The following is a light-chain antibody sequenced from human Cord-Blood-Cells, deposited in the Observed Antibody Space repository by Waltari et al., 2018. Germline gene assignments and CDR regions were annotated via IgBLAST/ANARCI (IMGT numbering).Light chain of an antibody. Sequence: EIVMTQSPATLSVSPGERATLSCRASQSVSGNLAWYQQKPVQAPRLLIYGASTRATVIPAKFSGSGSGTEFTLTISSLQSEDFAVYYCQQYNNWPPGTFGQGTKLEIK. CDR2: GAS. J-gene: IGKJ2*01. CDR1: QSVSGN. CDR3: QQYNNWPPGT. V-gene: IGKV3-15*01.